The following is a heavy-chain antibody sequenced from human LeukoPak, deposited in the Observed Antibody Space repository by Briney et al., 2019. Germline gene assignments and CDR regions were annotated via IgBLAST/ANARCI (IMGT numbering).Heavy chain of an antibody. CDR2: ISAYNGNT. D-gene: IGHD2-2*01. CDR3: ARDRHCSSTSCYPQWFDP. V-gene: IGHV1-18*01. Sequence: SVKVSCKASGYTFTSYGISWVRQAPGQELEWMGWISAYNGNTNYAQKLQGRVTMTTDTSTSTAYMELRSLRSDDTAVYYCARDRHCSSTSCYPQWFDPWGQGTLVTVSS. J-gene: IGHJ5*02. CDR1: GYTFTSYG.